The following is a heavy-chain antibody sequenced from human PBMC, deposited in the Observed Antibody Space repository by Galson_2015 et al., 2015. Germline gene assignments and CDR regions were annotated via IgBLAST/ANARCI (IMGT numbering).Heavy chain of an antibody. CDR1: GVSLSKYA. V-gene: IGHV3-23*01. Sequence: ALRLRRGAAGVSLSKYAKSRVRQAPAKGVEWVSSISGSGGSSYYAVSVKGRFTISRDKSKNTLYLQMNSQRAEDTAVYYCAKDRAGGSPYYFDSWGQGTLVTVSS. CDR2: ISGSGGSS. J-gene: IGHJ4*02. CDR3: AKDRAGGSPYYFDS.